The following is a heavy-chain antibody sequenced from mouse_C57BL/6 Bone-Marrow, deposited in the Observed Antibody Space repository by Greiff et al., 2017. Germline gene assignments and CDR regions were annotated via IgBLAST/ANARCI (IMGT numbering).Heavy chain of an antibody. Sequence: VQGVESGPGLVAPSQSLSITCTVSGFSLPSSGVSWVRQPPGKGLEWLGVIWGDGGTHYHSALISGLSISKDNSKSQVFLKLNSRQTDDAAADYCAKGGTGSGYFDVWGTGTTVTVSS. CDR2: IWGDGGT. CDR1: GFSLPSSG. J-gene: IGHJ1*03. V-gene: IGHV2-3*01. CDR3: AKGGTGSGYFDV.